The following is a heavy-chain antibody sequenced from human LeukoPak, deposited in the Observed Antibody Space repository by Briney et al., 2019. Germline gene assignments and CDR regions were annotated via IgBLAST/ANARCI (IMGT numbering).Heavy chain of an antibody. CDR2: IYYSGST. V-gene: IGHV4-59*01. Sequence: SETLSLTCTVSGGSISSYYWSWIRQPPGRGLEWIGYIYYSGSTNYNPSLKSRVTISVDTSKNQFSLKLSSVTAADTAVYYCARGHCNSGSGGSCYPHIIGAPPGWFDPWGQGALVTVSS. D-gene: IGHD2-15*01. CDR1: GGSISSYY. J-gene: IGHJ5*02. CDR3: ARGHCNSGSGGSCYPHIIGAPPGWFDP.